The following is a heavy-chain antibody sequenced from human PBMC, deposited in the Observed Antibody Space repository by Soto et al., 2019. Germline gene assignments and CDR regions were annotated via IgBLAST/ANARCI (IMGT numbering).Heavy chain of an antibody. CDR1: GFTFSNAW. V-gene: IGHV3-15*07. CDR3: TSYYYDSSGYYYWDYFDY. D-gene: IGHD3-22*01. J-gene: IGHJ4*02. Sequence: PVGSLRLSCAASGFTFSNAWMNWVRQAPGKGLEWVGRIKSKTDGGTTDYAAPVKGRFTISRDDSKNTLYLQMNSLKTEDTAVYYCTSYYYDSSGYYYWDYFDYWGQGTLVTVSS. CDR2: IKSKTDGGTT.